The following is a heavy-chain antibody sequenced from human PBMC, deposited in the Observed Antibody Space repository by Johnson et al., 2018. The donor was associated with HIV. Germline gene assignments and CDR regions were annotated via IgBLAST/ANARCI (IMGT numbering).Heavy chain of an antibody. Sequence: VQLVESGGGLVQPGGSLRLSCATSGFTFSDHYMDWVRQAPGKGLEWVGRTRNKANSYTTEYAASVKGRFTISRDDSKNSLYLQMNSLKTEDTAVYYCARTHIGGLDDAFDIWGQGTMVTVAS. CDR3: ARTHIGGLDDAFDI. J-gene: IGHJ3*02. CDR2: TRNKANSYTT. D-gene: IGHD3-16*01. V-gene: IGHV3-72*01. CDR1: GFTFSDHY.